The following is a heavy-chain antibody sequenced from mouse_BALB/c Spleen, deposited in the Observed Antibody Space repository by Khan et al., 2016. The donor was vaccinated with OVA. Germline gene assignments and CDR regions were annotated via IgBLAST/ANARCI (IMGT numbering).Heavy chain of an antibody. J-gene: IGHJ1*01. V-gene: IGHV2-9-2*01. D-gene: IGHD1-1*01. CDR1: GFSLTSYD. CDR2: IWTGGGT. Sequence: QVQLKESGPGLVAPSQSLSITCTVSGFSLTSYDISWIRQPPGKGLEWLGVIWTGGGTNYNSAFMSRLSISNDNSKSQVFLKMNSLQSDDTAIYYCVRRGNYYGSFYWYFDVWGAGTTVTVSS. CDR3: VRRGNYYGSFYWYFDV.